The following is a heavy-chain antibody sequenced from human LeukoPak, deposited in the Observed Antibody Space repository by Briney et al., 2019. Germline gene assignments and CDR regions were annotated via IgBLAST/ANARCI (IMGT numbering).Heavy chain of an antibody. CDR1: GFTVSSNY. D-gene: IGHD3-10*01. V-gene: IGHV3-53*01. CDR2: IYSGGST. Sequence: PGGSLRLSCAASGFTVSSNYMSWVRQAPGKGLEWVSVIYSGGSTYYADSVKGRFTISRDNSKNTLYLQMNSLRAEDTAVYYCARARGRPYGSGSYFDYWGQGTLVTVSS. J-gene: IGHJ4*02. CDR3: ARARGRPYGSGSYFDY.